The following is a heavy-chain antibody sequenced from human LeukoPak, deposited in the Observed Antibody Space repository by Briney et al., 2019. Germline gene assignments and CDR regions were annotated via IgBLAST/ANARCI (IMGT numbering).Heavy chain of an antibody. CDR3: ARGHSNYGDYFDY. V-gene: IGHV3-21*01. D-gene: IGHD4-11*01. J-gene: IGHJ4*02. CDR2: ISSSSIYI. CDR1: GFTFSSYN. Sequence: PGGSLRLSCVASGFTFSSYNMNWVRQAPEKGLEWVSSISSSSIYIYYADSVKGRFTISRDNAKSSLSLQMNSLRAEDTAVYYCARGHSNYGDYFDYWGQGTLVTVSS.